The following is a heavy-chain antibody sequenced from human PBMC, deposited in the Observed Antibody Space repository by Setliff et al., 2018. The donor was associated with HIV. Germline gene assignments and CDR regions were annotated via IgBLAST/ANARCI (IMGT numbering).Heavy chain of an antibody. V-gene: IGHV4-59*08. Sequence: ETLSLTCTVSGGSISSYYWSWIRQPPGKGLEWIGYIYYSGSTNYNPSLKSRVTISVDTSKNQFSLKLSSVTAADTAVYYCARLCIAAAGTRSIPWYFDLWGRGTLVTSPQ. CDR2: IYYSGST. CDR1: GGSISSYY. J-gene: IGHJ2*01. CDR3: ARLCIAAAGTRSIPWYFDL. D-gene: IGHD6-13*01.